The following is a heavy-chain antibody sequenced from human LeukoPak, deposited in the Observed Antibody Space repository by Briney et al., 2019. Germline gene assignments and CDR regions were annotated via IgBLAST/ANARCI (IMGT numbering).Heavy chain of an antibody. CDR2: INHSGST. J-gene: IGHJ4*02. V-gene: IGHV4-34*01. CDR3: ARVRSRLGYFDY. CDR1: GGSFSGYY. D-gene: IGHD3-16*01. Sequence: SETLSLTCAVYGGSFSGYYWSWIRQPPGKGLEWIGEINHSGSTNYNPSLKSRVTISVDTPKNQFSLKLSSVTAADTAVYYCARVRSRLGYFDYWGQGTLVTVSS.